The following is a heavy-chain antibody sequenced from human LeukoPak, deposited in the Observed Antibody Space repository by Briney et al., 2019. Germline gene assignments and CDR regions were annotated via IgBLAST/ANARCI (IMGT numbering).Heavy chain of an antibody. V-gene: IGHV1-58*02. Sequence: SVKFSCKACGFPFTSSSMQWVRQARGQRLEWIGWIAVASGNTNYAQKFQGRVTITRDMSTSTAYMELSSLRSEDTAVYYCAAVFGSGYYYYFDYWGQGTLVTVSS. D-gene: IGHD3-22*01. J-gene: IGHJ4*02. CDR1: GFPFTSSS. CDR3: AAVFGSGYYYYFDY. CDR2: IAVASGNT.